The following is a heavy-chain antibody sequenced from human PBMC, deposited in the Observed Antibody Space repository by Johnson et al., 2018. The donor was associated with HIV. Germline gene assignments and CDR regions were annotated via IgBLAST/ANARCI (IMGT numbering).Heavy chain of an antibody. Sequence: QVQLVESGGGVVQPGRSLRLSCAASGFTFSSYAMHWVRQAPGKGLEWVAIISYDGSNKYYADSVKGRFTISRDNSKNSLYLQMNSLKIEDTAVYYCARDGYSGGFDIWGQGTMVTVSP. V-gene: IGHV3-30*04. CDR2: ISYDGSNK. D-gene: IGHD2-21*01. J-gene: IGHJ3*02. CDR1: GFTFSSYA. CDR3: ARDGYSGGFDI.